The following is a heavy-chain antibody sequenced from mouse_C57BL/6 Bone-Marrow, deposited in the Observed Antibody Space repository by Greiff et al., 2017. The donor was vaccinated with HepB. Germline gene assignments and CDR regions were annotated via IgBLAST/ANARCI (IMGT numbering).Heavy chain of an antibody. Sequence: EVKVVESEGDLVKPGGSLKLSCAASGFTFSSYGMSWVRQTPDKRLEWVATISSGGSYTYYPDSVKGRFTISRDNAKNTLYLQMSSLKSEDTAMYYCARQAYYSNYDYFDYWGQGTTLTVSS. D-gene: IGHD2-5*01. CDR3: ARQAYYSNYDYFDY. CDR1: GFTFSSYG. J-gene: IGHJ2*01. CDR2: ISSGGSYT. V-gene: IGHV5-6*01.